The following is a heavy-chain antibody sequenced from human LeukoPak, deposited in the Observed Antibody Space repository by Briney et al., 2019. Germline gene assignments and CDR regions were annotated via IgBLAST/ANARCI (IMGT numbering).Heavy chain of an antibody. CDR2: ISGSGGST. CDR3: AKGLRIAARLVYYYGMDV. CDR1: GFTFSSYA. Sequence: PGGSLRLSCAASGFTFSSYAMSWVRQAPGKGLEWVSAISGSGGSTYYADSVKGRFTISRDNSKNTLYLQMNSLRAEDTAVYYCAKGLRIAARLVYYYGMDVWGQGTTVTVSS. V-gene: IGHV3-23*01. D-gene: IGHD6-6*01. J-gene: IGHJ6*02.